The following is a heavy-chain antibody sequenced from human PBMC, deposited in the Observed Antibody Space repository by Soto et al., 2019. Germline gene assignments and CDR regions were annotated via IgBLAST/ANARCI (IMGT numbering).Heavy chain of an antibody. V-gene: IGHV1-69*13. CDR3: ARVNHLGYCSGGSCPNDAFDI. CDR1: GGTFSSYA. Sequence: GASVKVSCKASGGTFSSYAISWVRQAPGQGLEWMGGIIPIFGTANYAQKFQGRVTITADESTSTAYMELSSLRSEDTAVYYCARVNHLGYCSGGSCPNDAFDIWGQGTMVTVSS. D-gene: IGHD2-15*01. CDR2: IIPIFGTA. J-gene: IGHJ3*02.